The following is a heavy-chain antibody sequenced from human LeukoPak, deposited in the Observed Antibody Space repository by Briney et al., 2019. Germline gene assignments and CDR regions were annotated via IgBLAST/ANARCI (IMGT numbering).Heavy chain of an antibody. Sequence: PGGSLRLSCVGSGFTVSSNYMSWVRQAPGKGLEWVSVIYSGGGTHYADSVKGRFTTSRDNSKNTVYLQMNSLRAEDSAVNYCARDQSVSGYYYPLFDYWGQGTLVIVSS. D-gene: IGHD3-22*01. CDR2: IYSGGGT. J-gene: IGHJ4*02. CDR1: GFTVSSNY. CDR3: ARDQSVSGYYYPLFDY. V-gene: IGHV3-66*01.